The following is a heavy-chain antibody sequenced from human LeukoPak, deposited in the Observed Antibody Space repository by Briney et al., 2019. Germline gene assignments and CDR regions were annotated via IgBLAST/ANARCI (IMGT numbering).Heavy chain of an antibody. CDR2: IYYSGST. J-gene: IGHJ3*02. V-gene: IGHV4-59*01. CDR1: GGSISSYY. Sequence: SETLSLTCTVSGGSISSYYWSWIRQPPGKGLEWIGYIYYSGSTNYNPSLKSRVTISVDTSKNQFSLKLSPVTAADTAVYYCARAQYYSRAFDIWGQGTMVTVSS. D-gene: IGHD2/OR15-2a*01. CDR3: ARAQYYSRAFDI.